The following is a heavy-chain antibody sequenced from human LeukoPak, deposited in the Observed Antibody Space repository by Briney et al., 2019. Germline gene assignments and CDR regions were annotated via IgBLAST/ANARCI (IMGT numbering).Heavy chain of an antibody. Sequence: SETLSLTCAVYGGSFSGYYWSWIRQPPGKGLEWIGEINHSGSTNYNPSLKSRVTISVDTSKNQFSLKLSSVTAADTAVYYCARGPTYYDFWSGHTGAGSHWFDPWGQGTLVTVSS. D-gene: IGHD3-3*01. J-gene: IGHJ5*02. CDR3: ARGPTYYDFWSGHTGAGSHWFDP. CDR1: GGSFSGYY. V-gene: IGHV4-34*01. CDR2: INHSGST.